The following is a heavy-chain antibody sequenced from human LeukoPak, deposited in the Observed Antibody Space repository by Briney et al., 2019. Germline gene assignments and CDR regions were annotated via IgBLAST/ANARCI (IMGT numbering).Heavy chain of an antibody. CDR3: ARDPLYSKYSSSSFGAFDI. J-gene: IGHJ3*02. CDR2: IIPIFGTA. Sequence: SVKVSCKASGGTFSSYAISWVRQAPGQGLEWMGGIIPIFGTANYAQKFQGRVTITADESTSTAYMELSSLRSEDTAVYYCARDPLYSKYSSSSFGAFDIWGQGTMVTVSS. D-gene: IGHD6-6*01. V-gene: IGHV1-69*13. CDR1: GGTFSSYA.